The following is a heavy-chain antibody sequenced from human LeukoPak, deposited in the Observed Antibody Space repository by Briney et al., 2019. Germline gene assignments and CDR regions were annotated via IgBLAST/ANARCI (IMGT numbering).Heavy chain of an antibody. CDR1: GFPFSNAW. Sequence: VGSLRLSCAASGFPFSNAWLSWVRQAPGKGLEWIGRIKSKTDGRTTDYAAPVKGRFTISRDDSKNTLYLQMNSLKTEDTALYYCTTDVNWGQGTLVTVSS. CDR3: TTDVN. D-gene: IGHD2/OR15-2a*01. J-gene: IGHJ4*02. CDR2: IKSKTDGRTT. V-gene: IGHV3-15*01.